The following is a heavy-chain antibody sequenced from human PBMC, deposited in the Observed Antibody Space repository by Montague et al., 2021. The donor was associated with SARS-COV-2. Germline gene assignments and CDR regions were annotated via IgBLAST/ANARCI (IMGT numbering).Heavy chain of an antibody. J-gene: IGHJ6*02. CDR3: ARLARGEYYGFWSGSHEYPHYYYGMDV. D-gene: IGHD3-3*01. Sequence: SETLSLTCTVSGGSISSYYWSWIRQPPGKGLEWIGYIYYSGSTXXXPSXXXRVTISVDTSKNQFSLKLSSVTAADTAVYYCARLARGEYYGFWSGSHEYPHYYYGMDVWGQGTTVPVSS. V-gene: IGHV4-59*08. CDR1: GGSISSYY. CDR2: IYYSGST.